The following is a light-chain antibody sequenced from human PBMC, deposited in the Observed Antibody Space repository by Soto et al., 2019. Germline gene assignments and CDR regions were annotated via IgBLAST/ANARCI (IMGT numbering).Light chain of an antibody. CDR1: QSVSSSF. J-gene: IGKJ1*01. V-gene: IGKV3-20*01. Sequence: EIVLTQSPGTLSLSPGERATLSCRASQSVSSSFLAWYQQKPGQAPRLLIYGASSRATGIPDRFIGSGSGTDFTLTISRLEPEDFAVYYCQQYDSSPCTFGQGTKVEIK. CDR3: QQYDSSPCT. CDR2: GAS.